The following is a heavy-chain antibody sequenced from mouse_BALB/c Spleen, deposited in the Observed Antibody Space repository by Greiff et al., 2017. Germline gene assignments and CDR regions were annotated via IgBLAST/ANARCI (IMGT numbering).Heavy chain of an antibody. J-gene: IGHJ4*01. V-gene: IGHV7-3*02. CDR2: IRNKANGYTT. Sequence: EVQLVESGGGLVQPGGSLRLSCATSGFTFTDYYMSWVRQPPGKALEWLGFIRNKANGYTTEYSASVKGRFTISRDNSQSILYLQMNTLRAEDSATYYCAREPLATRAMDYWGQGTSVTVSS. CDR3: AREPLATRAMDY. CDR1: GFTFTDYY. D-gene: IGHD1-2*01.